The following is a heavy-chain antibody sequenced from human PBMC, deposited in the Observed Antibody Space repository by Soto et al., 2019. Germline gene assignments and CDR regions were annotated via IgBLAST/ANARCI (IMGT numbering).Heavy chain of an antibody. CDR2: KPYTGSP. V-gene: IGHV4-61*01. CDR1: GDSVSRGSYH. J-gene: IGHJ4*02. Sequence: PSATLSLTCSVSGDSVSRGSYHWSWIRQPPGKGLEWIGFKPYTGSPDYNPSLKSRVVISIDRSKNQFSLKLSSVTATDTAVYFCAKVGWGGDSWGQGTLVTVSS. D-gene: IGHD7-27*01. CDR3: AKVGWGGDS.